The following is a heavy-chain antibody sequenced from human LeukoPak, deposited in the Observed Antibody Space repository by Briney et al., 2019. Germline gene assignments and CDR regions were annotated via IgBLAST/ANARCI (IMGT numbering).Heavy chain of an antibody. V-gene: IGHV1-2*02. J-gene: IGHJ4*02. CDR2: INPNSGDT. CDR1: GYTFTGYY. CDR3: ARESYTREVDY. Sequence: ASVKVSCKASGYTFTGYYMHWVRQAPGQGLEWMGWINPNSGDTNYAQKFQGRVTMTRDMSISTAHMELSGLRSDDTAVYYCARESYTREVDYWGQGTLVTVS. D-gene: IGHD1-26*01.